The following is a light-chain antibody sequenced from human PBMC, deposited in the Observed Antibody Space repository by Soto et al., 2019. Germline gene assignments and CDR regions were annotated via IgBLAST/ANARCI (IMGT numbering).Light chain of an antibody. Sequence: EVVMTQSPATLSVSPGDRATLSCRASQGIGDTLAWYQHKPGQTPRLLIYDTSTRATGVPIRFSGSGSGTEFTLTITSLQSDDFAVYYCQQYNQWSPITFGQGTRLENK. CDR2: DTS. CDR3: QQYNQWSPIT. V-gene: IGKV3-15*01. J-gene: IGKJ5*01. CDR1: QGIGDT.